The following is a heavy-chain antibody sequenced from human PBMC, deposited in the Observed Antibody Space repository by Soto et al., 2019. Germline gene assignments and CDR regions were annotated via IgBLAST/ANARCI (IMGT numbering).Heavy chain of an antibody. CDR2: IYYSGST. CDR1: GGSISSYY. CDR3: ARDQTYYYGSGSPTRYYYEGMDV. D-gene: IGHD3-10*01. V-gene: IGHV4-59*01. J-gene: IGHJ6*02. Sequence: SETLSLTFTVSGGSISSYYWSWIRQPPGKGLEWIGYIYYSGSTNYNPSHKSRVTISVDTSKNQFSLKLSSVTAADTAVYYCARDQTYYYGSGSPTRYYYEGMDVWGQGTTVTVSS.